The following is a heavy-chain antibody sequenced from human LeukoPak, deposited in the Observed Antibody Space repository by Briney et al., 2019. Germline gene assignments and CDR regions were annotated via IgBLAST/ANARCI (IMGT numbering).Heavy chain of an antibody. D-gene: IGHD2-21*02. CDR3: ARDPGVTNWFDP. V-gene: IGHV4-59*12. CDR1: GGSISSYY. J-gene: IGHJ5*02. Sequence: SETLSLTCTVSGGSISSYYWSWIRQPPGKGLEWIGYIYYSGSTNYNPSLKSRVTMSVDTSKNQFSLKLSSVTAADTAVYYCARDPGVTNWFDPWGQGTLVTVSS. CDR2: IYYSGST.